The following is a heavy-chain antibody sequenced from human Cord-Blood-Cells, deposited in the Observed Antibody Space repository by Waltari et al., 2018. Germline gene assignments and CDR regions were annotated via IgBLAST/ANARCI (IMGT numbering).Heavy chain of an antibody. CDR1: GGSISSSRYY. CDR2: IYYSGST. J-gene: IGHJ4*02. D-gene: IGHD1-20*01. V-gene: IGHV4-39*01. CDR3: ARHAGRLTVDY. Sequence: QLQLQESGPGLVKPSETLSLTCTVSGGSISSSRYYWGWIRQPPGKGLEWIGSIYYSGSTYYNPSLKSRVTISVDTSKNQFSLKLSSVTAADTAVYYCARHAGRLTVDYWGQGTLVTVSS.